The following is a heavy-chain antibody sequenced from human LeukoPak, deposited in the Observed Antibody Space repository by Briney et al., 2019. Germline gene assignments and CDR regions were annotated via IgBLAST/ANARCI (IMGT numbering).Heavy chain of an antibody. CDR3: AAQYYYDSSGYSYFDY. J-gene: IGHJ4*02. D-gene: IGHD3-22*01. V-gene: IGHV4-61*02. CDR2: IYTSGST. Sequence: KASETLSLTCTVSGGSISSGSYYWSWIRQPAGKGLEWIGRIYTSGSTNYNPSLKSRVTISVDTPKNQFSLKLRSVTAADTAVYYCAAQYYYDSSGYSYFDYWGQGTLVTVSS. CDR1: GGSISSGSYY.